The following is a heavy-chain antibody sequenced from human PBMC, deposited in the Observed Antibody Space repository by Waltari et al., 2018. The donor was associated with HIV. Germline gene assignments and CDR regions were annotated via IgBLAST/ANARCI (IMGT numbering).Heavy chain of an antibody. D-gene: IGHD3-10*01. Sequence: EVQLVQSGAEVKKPGESLRISCKGSGYSFTSYWISWVRQMPGKGLEWMGRIYPSDSYTNYSPSFQVHVTISADKSISTAYLQWSSLKASDTAMYYCAKLRSGSYDWFDPWGQGTLVTVSS. CDR3: AKLRSGSYDWFDP. J-gene: IGHJ5*02. CDR2: IYPSDSYT. CDR1: GYSFTSYW. V-gene: IGHV5-10-1*01.